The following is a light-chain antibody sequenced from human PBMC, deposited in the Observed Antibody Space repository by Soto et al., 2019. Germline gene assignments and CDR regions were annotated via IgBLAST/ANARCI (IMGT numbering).Light chain of an antibody. CDR3: QQDGSSPLT. CDR2: GAS. CDR1: QSVSSSF. J-gene: IGKJ4*01. V-gene: IGKV3-20*01. Sequence: EIVLTQSPGTLSLSPGERATLSCRASQSVSSSFLAWYQQKPGQAPRLLIYGASSSATGIPDRFSGSGSGTDFTLTISRLEPEDVAVYYCQQDGSSPLTLGGGTKVEIK.